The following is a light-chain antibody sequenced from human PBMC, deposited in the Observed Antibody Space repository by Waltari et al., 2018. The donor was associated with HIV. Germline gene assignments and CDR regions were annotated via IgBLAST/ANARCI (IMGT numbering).Light chain of an antibody. CDR1: QPISTY. CDR2: TAS. V-gene: IGKV1-39*01. CDR3: HQSYTTPPT. Sequence: DIQMTQSPSSLSASVGDRVTITCRASQPISTYLNWFQQKPGKAPNLLIYTASSLHSEVPSRFRGSGSGTDFTLTISSLQPEDFATYYCHQSYTTPPTFGGGTKVDIK. J-gene: IGKJ4*01.